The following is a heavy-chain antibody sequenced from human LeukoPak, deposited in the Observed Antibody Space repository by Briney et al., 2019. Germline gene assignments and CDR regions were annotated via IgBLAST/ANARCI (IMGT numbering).Heavy chain of an antibody. V-gene: IGHV4-34*01. J-gene: IGHJ4*02. D-gene: IGHD3-10*01. CDR3: ARRLFGSGSYGYYFDY. Sequence: PSETLSLTCAVYGGSFSGYYWSWIRQPPGKGLEWIGEINHSGSTNYNPSLKSRVTISVDTSKNQFSLKLSSVTAADTAVYYCARRLFGSGSYGYYFDYWGQGTLVTVSS. CDR1: GGSFSGYY. CDR2: INHSGST.